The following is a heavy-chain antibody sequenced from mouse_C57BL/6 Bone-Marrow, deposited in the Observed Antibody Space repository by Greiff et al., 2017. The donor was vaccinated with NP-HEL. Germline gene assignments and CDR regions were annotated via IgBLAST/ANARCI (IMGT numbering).Heavy chain of an antibody. CDR3: ARRSFAY. Sequence: EVKVEESGGGLVKPGGSLKLSCAASGFTFSDYGMHWVRQAPEKGLEWVAYISSGSSTIYYADTVKGRFTISRANAKNTLFLQMTSLRSEDTAMYYCARRSFAYWGQGTLVTVSA. V-gene: IGHV5-17*01. CDR2: ISSGSSTI. J-gene: IGHJ3*01. CDR1: GFTFSDYG.